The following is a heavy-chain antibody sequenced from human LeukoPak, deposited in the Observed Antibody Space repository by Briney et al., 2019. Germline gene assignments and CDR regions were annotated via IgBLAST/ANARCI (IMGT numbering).Heavy chain of an antibody. CDR3: ARDRGSYPQRQFDY. CDR1: GFTFSDYY. J-gene: IGHJ4*02. V-gene: IGHV3-11*01. CDR2: ISSSGSTI. D-gene: IGHD1-26*01. Sequence: GGSLRLSCAASGFTFSDYYMSWIRQAPGKGLEWVSYISSSGSTIYYADSVKGRFTISRDNAKNSLFLQMNSLRAEDTAVYYCARDRGSYPQRQFDYWGQGTLVTVSS.